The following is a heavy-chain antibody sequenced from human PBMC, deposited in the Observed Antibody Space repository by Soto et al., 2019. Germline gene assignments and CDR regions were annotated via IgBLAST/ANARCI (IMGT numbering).Heavy chain of an antibody. V-gene: IGHV4-30-2*01. CDR2: IYHSGST. D-gene: IGHD5-12*01. J-gene: IGHJ4*02. Sequence: QLQLQESGSGLVKPSQTLSLTCAVSGGSISSGGYSWSWIRQPPGKGLEWIGYIYHSGSTYYNPSLKMRVPISVARAKTQFPLKLSSVTAADTAVYYCAAGGGLPRYYWGQGTLVTVSS. CDR3: AAGGGLPRYY. CDR1: GGSISSGGYS.